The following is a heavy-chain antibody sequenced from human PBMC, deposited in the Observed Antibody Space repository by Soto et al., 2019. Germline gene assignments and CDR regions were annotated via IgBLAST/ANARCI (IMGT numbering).Heavy chain of an antibody. CDR1: GYNFANLW. V-gene: IGHV5-51*01. J-gene: IGHJ4*02. CDR2: IYPADSDT. Sequence: GESLKISCKGSGYNFANLWIGWVRQMPGKGLEWMGIIYPADSDTRYSPSFQGQVTISADKSISTAYLQWSSLKASDTAIYYCASGPTVLDSWGQGTLVTVSS. D-gene: IGHD4-17*01. CDR3: ASGPTVLDS.